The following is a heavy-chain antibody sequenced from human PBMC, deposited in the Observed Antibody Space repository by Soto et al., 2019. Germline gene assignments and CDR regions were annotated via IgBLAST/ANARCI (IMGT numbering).Heavy chain of an antibody. J-gene: IGHJ4*01. Sequence: EVQLVESGGDLVQPGGSLRLSCAASGFTFSSHEMNWVRQAPGKGLAWVSYIDYSGGRTDYADSVKGRFTISRDNAKNSLYLQMNSLRAEDTAVYYCVRDRTLLVPTSIDYWGHGTLVTVSS. D-gene: IGHD3-3*01. CDR3: VRDRTLLVPTSIDY. CDR1: GFTFSSHE. V-gene: IGHV3-48*03. CDR2: IDYSGGRT.